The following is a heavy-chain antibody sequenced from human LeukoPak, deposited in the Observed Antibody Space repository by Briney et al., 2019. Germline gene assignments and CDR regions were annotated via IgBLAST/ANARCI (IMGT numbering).Heavy chain of an antibody. Sequence: ASVKVSCKASGYTFKNYDINWVRQATGPGLEWTGWMNPNSGNTGFAQKFQDRVSMTRDTSIHTAYMEMTSLTPGDTTIYYCARATPGVRPGYSFASWGQGNVVTVYS. CDR3: ARATPGVRPGYSFAS. J-gene: IGHJ4*02. CDR2: MNPNSGNT. V-gene: IGHV1-8*02. D-gene: IGHD5-24*01. CDR1: GYTFKNYD.